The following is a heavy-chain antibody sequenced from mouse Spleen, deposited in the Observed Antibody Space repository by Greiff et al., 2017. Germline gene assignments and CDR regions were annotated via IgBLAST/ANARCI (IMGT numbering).Heavy chain of an antibody. Sequence: EVQLQQSGPELVKPGASVKISCKASGYSFTGYYMNWVKQSPEKSLEWIGEINPSTGGTTYNQKFKAKATLTVDKSSSTAYMQLKSLTSEDSAVYYCARLRREYYFDYWGQGTTLTVSS. CDR3: ARLRREYYFDY. J-gene: IGHJ2*01. CDR2: INPSTGGT. CDR1: GYSFTGYY. D-gene: IGHD2-12*01. V-gene: IGHV1-42*01.